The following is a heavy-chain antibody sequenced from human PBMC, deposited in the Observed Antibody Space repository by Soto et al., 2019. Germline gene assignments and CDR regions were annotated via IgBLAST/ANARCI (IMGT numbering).Heavy chain of an antibody. V-gene: IGHV1-46*03. CDR1: GYTFTSYY. Sequence: QVQLVQSGAEVKKPGASVKVSCKASGYTFTSYYMHWVRQAPGQGLEWMGINNPSGGSTSYAQKFQGRVTMTRDTSTSTVYMELSSLRSEDTAVYYCARGSGYGADYYYMDVWGKGTTVTVSS. D-gene: IGHD5-18*01. CDR2: NNPSGGST. CDR3: ARGSGYGADYYYMDV. J-gene: IGHJ6*03.